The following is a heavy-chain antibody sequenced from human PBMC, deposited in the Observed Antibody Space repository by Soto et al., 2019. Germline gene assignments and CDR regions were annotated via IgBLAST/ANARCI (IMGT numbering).Heavy chain of an antibody. CDR2: ISYDGSNK. CDR3: ARVLSDGDYYYYYGMDV. J-gene: IGHJ6*02. D-gene: IGHD4-17*01. V-gene: IGHV3-30-3*01. Sequence: QVQLVESGGGVVQPGRSLRLSCAASGFTFSSYAMHWVRQAPGKGLEWVAVISYDGSNKYYADSVKGRFTISRDNSKNTLYLQMNSLSAEDTAVYYCARVLSDGDYYYYYGMDVWGQGTTVTVSS. CDR1: GFTFSSYA.